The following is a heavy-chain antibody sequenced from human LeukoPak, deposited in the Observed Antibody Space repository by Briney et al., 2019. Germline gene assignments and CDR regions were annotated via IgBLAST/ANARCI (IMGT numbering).Heavy chain of an antibody. CDR3: AKGAGIYGGNSGFVGY. CDR1: GFTFSSYT. J-gene: IGHJ4*02. D-gene: IGHD4-23*01. CDR2: ISGSGGST. Sequence: PGGSLRLSCAASGFTFSSYTMSWVRQAPGKGLEWVSAISGSGGSTYYADSVKGRFTISRDNSKNTLYLQMNSLGAEDTAVYYCAKGAGIYGGNSGFVGYWGQGTLVTVSS. V-gene: IGHV3-23*01.